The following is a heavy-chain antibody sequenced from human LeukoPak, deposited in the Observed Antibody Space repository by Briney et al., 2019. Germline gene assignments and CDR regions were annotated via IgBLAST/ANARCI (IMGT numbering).Heavy chain of an antibody. D-gene: IGHD3-10*01. CDR1: GGSISSGGYS. J-gene: IGHJ4*02. CDR2: IYHSGST. CDR3: ARYYYGSGSYYKGFDY. Sequence: SETLSLTYAVSGGSISSGGYSWSWIRQPPGKGLEWIGYIYHSGSTYYNPSLKSRVTISVDRSKNQFSLKLSSVTAADTAVYYCARYYYGSGSYYKGFDYWGQGTLVTVSS. V-gene: IGHV4-30-2*01.